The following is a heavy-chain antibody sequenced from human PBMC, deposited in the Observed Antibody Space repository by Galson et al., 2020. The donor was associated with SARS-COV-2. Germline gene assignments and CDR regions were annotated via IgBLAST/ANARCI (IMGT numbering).Heavy chain of an antibody. CDR2: IYYSGTT. J-gene: IGHJ3*02. CDR1: GDSISSSSYF. CDR3: ARHESSYVRAFDS. Sequence: SETLSLTCTVSGDSISSSSYFWGWIRQSPGKGLEWIGSIYYSGTTYYSPSLKSRVTISVHTSKTQFSLKLRYVTAADTAIYYCARHESSYVRAFDSWGQGTMVTVSS. D-gene: IGHD3-16*01. V-gene: IGHV4-39*01.